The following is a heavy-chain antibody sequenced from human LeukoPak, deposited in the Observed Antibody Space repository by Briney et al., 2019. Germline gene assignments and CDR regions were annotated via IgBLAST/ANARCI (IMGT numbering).Heavy chain of an antibody. J-gene: IGHJ3*02. CDR1: GGSISSYY. Sequence: SETLSLTCTVSGGSISSYYWSWIRQPPGKGLEWIGYIYYSGSTNYNPSLKSRVTISVDTSKNQFSLKLSSVTAADTAVYYCARTRLAAAGTKAFDIWGQGTMVTVSS. CDR3: ARTRLAAAGTKAFDI. D-gene: IGHD6-13*01. CDR2: IYYSGST. V-gene: IGHV4-59*12.